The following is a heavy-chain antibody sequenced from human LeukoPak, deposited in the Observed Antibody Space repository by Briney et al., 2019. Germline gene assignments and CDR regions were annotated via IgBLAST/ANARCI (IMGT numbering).Heavy chain of an antibody. CDR1: GYTFTGYY. J-gene: IGHJ4*01. Sequence: ASVKVSCKASGYTFTGYYIHWVRQAPGQGLERMGWINPNSGGTNYAQNFQGRVTMTRDTSISTAYMDLSRLRSDGTAVYYCARAEYCSGDSCYSGDYWGQGTLVTVSS. D-gene: IGHD2-15*01. V-gene: IGHV1-2*02. CDR3: ARAEYCSGDSCYSGDY. CDR2: INPNSGGT.